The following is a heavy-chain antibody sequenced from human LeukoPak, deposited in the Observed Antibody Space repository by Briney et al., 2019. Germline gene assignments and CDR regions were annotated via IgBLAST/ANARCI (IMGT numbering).Heavy chain of an antibody. Sequence: GGSLRLSCAASGFTFSDYYMSWIRQAPGKGLEWVSYISSSGSTIYYADSVKGRFTISRDNAKNSLYLQMNSLRAEDTAVYYCARQDYYDSSGYNDAFDIWGQGTMGTVSS. CDR2: ISSSGSTI. D-gene: IGHD3-22*01. CDR1: GFTFSDYY. J-gene: IGHJ3*02. CDR3: ARQDYYDSSGYNDAFDI. V-gene: IGHV3-11*01.